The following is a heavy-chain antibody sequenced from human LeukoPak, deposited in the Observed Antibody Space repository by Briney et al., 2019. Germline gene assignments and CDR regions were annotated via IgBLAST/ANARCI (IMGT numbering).Heavy chain of an antibody. J-gene: IGHJ4*02. CDR2: IYYSGST. CDR1: GGSFSSYY. Sequence: SETLSLTCTVSGGSFSSYYWSWIRQPPGKGLEWIGYIYYSGSTNYNPSLKSRVTISVDTSKNQFSLKLSSVTAADTAVYYCARTYYDILTGYYSFDYWGQGTLVTVSS. V-gene: IGHV4-59*01. CDR3: ARTYYDILTGYYSFDY. D-gene: IGHD3-9*01.